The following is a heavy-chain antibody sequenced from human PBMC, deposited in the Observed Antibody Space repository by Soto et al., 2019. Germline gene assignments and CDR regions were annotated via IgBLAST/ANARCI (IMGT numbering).Heavy chain of an antibody. D-gene: IGHD2-15*01. CDR2: INSSSGRT. CDR3: ARDHNFGFILYAMDV. CDR1: GYTFTSYS. Sequence: ASVKVSCNASGYTFTSYSMHWVRQAPGQGLEWMGIINSSSGRTSYAQNFQGRVTMTSDTSTSIVYMEMSSLKSEDTAVYYCARDHNFGFILYAMDVWGHGTTVTVSS. J-gene: IGHJ6*02. V-gene: IGHV1-46*01.